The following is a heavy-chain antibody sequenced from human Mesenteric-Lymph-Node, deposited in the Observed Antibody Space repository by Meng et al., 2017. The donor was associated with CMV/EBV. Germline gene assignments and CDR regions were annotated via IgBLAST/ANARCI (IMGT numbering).Heavy chain of an antibody. D-gene: IGHD6-13*01. CDR2: INPGGGGT. J-gene: IGHJ5*02. CDR1: GYTFTSYY. V-gene: IGHV1-46*01. CDR3: ARGISAAGNVLFWFDP. Sequence: ASVKVFCKASGYTFTSYYMHWVRQAPGQGLEWMGVINPGGGGTTYAQKFQGRVTMTRDTSTSTVYMEVSSLRSEDTAVYYCARGISAAGNVLFWFDPWGQGTLVTVSS.